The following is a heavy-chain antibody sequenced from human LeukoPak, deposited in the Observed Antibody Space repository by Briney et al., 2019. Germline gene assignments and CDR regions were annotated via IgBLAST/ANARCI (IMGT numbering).Heavy chain of an antibody. CDR2: IYYSGST. V-gene: IGHV4-59*08. CDR1: GGSFSGYY. D-gene: IGHD6-13*01. Sequence: SETLSLTCAVYGGSFSGYYWSWIRQPPGKGLEWIDDIYYSGSTNYNPSLKSRVTISVDTSKNQFSLKLSSVTAADTAVYYCARHDGSSSYYAFDVWGQGTMVTVSS. J-gene: IGHJ3*01. CDR3: ARHDGSSSYYAFDV.